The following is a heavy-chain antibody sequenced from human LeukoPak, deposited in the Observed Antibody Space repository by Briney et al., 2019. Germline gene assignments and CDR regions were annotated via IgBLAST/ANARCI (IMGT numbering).Heavy chain of an antibody. CDR3: AKDSPFDH. J-gene: IGHJ5*02. CDR1: GFTFSTYA. CDR2: IKPDGTFT. V-gene: IGHV3-7*03. Sequence: PGGSLRLSCAASGFTFSTYAVNWVRQAPGKGLEWVAIIKPDGTFTNYVDAVKGRFTISRDNSKNTLYLQMNSLRAEDTAVYYCAKDSPFDHWGQGTLVTVSS.